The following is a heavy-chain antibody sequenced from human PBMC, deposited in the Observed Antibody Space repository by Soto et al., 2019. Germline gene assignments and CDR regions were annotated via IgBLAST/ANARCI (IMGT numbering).Heavy chain of an antibody. Sequence: PSETLSLTCTVSGGSVSSGSYYWSWIRQPPGKGLEWIGYIYYSGSTNYNPSLKSRVTISVDTSKNQFSLKLTSVTAADTAVYYCARWRFEGYNWFDPWGQGTLVTVSS. V-gene: IGHV4-61*01. CDR3: ARWRFEGYNWFDP. D-gene: IGHD3-16*01. CDR1: GGSVSSGSYY. J-gene: IGHJ5*02. CDR2: IYYSGST.